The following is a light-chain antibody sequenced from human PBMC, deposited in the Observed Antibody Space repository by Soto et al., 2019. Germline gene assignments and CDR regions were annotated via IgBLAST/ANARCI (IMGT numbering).Light chain of an antibody. J-gene: IGKJ3*01. CDR3: QQRSNWPPVFN. CDR2: DAS. V-gene: IGKV3-11*01. Sequence: EIVLTQSPATLSLSPGERATLSCRASQSVSSYLAWYQQKPGQAPRLLIYDASSRATGIPARFSGSGSGTDFTLTISSLEPEDFAVYYCQQRSNWPPVFNFGPGTKVDIK. CDR1: QSVSSY.